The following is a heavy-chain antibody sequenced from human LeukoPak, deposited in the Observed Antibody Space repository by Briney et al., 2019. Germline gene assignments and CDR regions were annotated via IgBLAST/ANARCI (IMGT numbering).Heavy chain of an antibody. CDR1: GFTFSSYT. CDR2: ISGSGGST. CDR3: AKLISARPSVVTY. V-gene: IGHV3-23*01. D-gene: IGHD6-6*01. Sequence: GGSLRLSCAASGFTFSSYTMNWVRQAPGKGLEWVSAISGSGGSTYYADSVKGRFTISRDNSKNTLYLQMNSLRAEDTAVYYCAKLISARPSVVTYWGQGTLVTVSS. J-gene: IGHJ4*02.